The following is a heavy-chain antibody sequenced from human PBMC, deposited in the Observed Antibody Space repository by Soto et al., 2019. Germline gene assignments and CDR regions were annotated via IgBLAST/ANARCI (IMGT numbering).Heavy chain of an antibody. CDR2: IYYSGST. J-gene: IGHJ3*02. Sequence: QLQLQESGPGLVKPSETLSLTCTVSGGSISSSSYYWGWIRQPPGKGLEWIGSIYYSGSTYYNPSLKSRVTISVDTSKNQFSLKLSSVTAADTAVYYCARHVTPWAQGAFDIWGQGTMVTVSS. CDR3: ARHVTPWAQGAFDI. D-gene: IGHD2-15*01. V-gene: IGHV4-39*01. CDR1: GGSISSSSYY.